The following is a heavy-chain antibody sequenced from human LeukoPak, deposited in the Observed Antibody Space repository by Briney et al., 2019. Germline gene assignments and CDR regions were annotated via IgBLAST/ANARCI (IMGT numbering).Heavy chain of an antibody. CDR3: ARADGNYYYYYMDV. Sequence: PSETLSLTFTVAGSFISIGSYYLSWIRQPAGKGLEWIGRIYIIGSTNYIPPPKSRVTISVDTSKNQYSLKLSSVTAADTAVYYCARADGNYYYYYMDVWGKGTTVTISS. V-gene: IGHV4-61*02. CDR1: GSFISIGSYY. J-gene: IGHJ6*03. D-gene: IGHD5-24*01. CDR2: IYIIGST.